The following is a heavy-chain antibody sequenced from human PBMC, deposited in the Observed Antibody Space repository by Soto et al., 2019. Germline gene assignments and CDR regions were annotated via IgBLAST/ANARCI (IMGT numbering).Heavy chain of an antibody. J-gene: IGHJ3*02. CDR1: GFTFSSYS. V-gene: IGHV3-21*01. D-gene: IGHD7-27*01. CDR3: ARGPLTDAFDI. Sequence: EVQLVESGGGLVKPGGSLRLSCAASGFTFSSYSMKWVRQAPGKGLEWVSSISSSSSYIYYADSVKGRFTISRDNAKNSLYLQMNSLRAEDTAVYYCARGPLTDAFDIWGQGTLVIVSS. CDR2: ISSSSSYI.